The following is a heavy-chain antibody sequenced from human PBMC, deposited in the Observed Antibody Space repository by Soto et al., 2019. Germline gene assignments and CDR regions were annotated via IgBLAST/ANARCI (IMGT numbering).Heavy chain of an antibody. D-gene: IGHD3-16*01. J-gene: IGHJ5*02. V-gene: IGHV4-31*03. CDR3: ARVGGINWFDP. CDR1: GGSISSGGYY. CDR2: IYYSGST. Sequence: PSETLSLTCTVSGGSISSGGYYWCWIRQHPGKGLEWIGYIYYSGSTYYNPSLKSRVTISVDTSKNQFSLELSSVTAADTAVYYCARVGGINWFDPWGQGTLVTVSS.